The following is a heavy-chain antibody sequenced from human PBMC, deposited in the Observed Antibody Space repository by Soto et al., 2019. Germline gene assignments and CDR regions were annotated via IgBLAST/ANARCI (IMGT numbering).Heavy chain of an antibody. J-gene: IGHJ5*02. CDR3: ARSKEPAAANWFDP. V-gene: IGHV3-30-3*01. D-gene: IGHD2-2*01. Sequence: QVQLVESGGGLVQPGRSLRLSCAASGFTFSSYAMHWVRQAPGKGLEWVAVISYDGSNKYYADSVKGRFTISRDNSKNTLYLQMNSLRAEDTAVYYCARSKEPAAANWFDPWGQGTLVTVSS. CDR2: ISYDGSNK. CDR1: GFTFSSYA.